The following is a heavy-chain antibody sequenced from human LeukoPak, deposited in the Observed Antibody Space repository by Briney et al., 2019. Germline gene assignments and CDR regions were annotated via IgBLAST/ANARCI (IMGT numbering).Heavy chain of an antibody. J-gene: IGHJ4*02. Sequence: SVKVSCKASGGTFNSYAISWVRQAPGQGLEWMGGTIPIFGTPNYAQKFQGRVTITADESTSTAYMELSSLRSEDTALYYCARDPDAYSSSWYWLYWGQGTLVTVSS. V-gene: IGHV1-69*13. D-gene: IGHD6-13*01. CDR1: GGTFNSYA. CDR3: ARDPDAYSSSWYWLY. CDR2: TIPIFGTP.